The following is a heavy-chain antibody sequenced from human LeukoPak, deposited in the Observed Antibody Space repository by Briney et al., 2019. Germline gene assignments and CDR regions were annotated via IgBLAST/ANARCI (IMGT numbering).Heavy chain of an antibody. J-gene: IGHJ4*02. V-gene: IGHV3-21*01. Sequence: GGSLRLSCAASGFTFSSYSMNWVRQAPGKGLEWVSAISSSSSYIYYADSVKGRFTISRDNAKNSLYLQMNSLRAEDTAVYYCARGGGGSYYHLLDYWGQGTLVTVSS. CDR3: ARGGGGSYYHLLDY. CDR2: ISSSSSYI. D-gene: IGHD1-26*01. CDR1: GFTFSSYS.